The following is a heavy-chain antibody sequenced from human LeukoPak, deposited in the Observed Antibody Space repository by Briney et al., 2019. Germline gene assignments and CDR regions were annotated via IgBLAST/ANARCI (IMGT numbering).Heavy chain of an antibody. Sequence: SVKVSCKASGGTFSSYAISWVRQAPGQGLEWMGGIIPIFGTANYAQKFQGRVTITTDESTSTAYMELSSLRSEDTAVYYCARVPVYYGPGYGYIDYWGQGTLVTVSS. CDR2: IIPIFGTA. J-gene: IGHJ4*02. CDR1: GGTFSSYA. D-gene: IGHD3-10*01. CDR3: ARVPVYYGPGYGYIDY. V-gene: IGHV1-69*05.